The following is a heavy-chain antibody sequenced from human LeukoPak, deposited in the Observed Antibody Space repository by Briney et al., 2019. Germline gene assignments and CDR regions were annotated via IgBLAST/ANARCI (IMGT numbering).Heavy chain of an antibody. CDR1: GYTFTGYY. Sequence: ASVKVSCKASGYTFTGYYMHWVRQAPGQGLEWMGWINPNSGGTNYAQKFQGRVTMTRDTSISTAYMELSRLRSDDTAVYYCARDLYYYDSSSYYYVLGYWGQGTLVTVSS. V-gene: IGHV1-2*02. D-gene: IGHD3-22*01. CDR2: INPNSGGT. CDR3: ARDLYYYDSSSYYYVLGY. J-gene: IGHJ4*02.